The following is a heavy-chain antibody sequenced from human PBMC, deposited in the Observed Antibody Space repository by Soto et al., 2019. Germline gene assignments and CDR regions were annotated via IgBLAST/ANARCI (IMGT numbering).Heavy chain of an antibody. CDR1: GFTVSSNY. J-gene: IGHJ4*02. CDR3: ARAEVEMHTP. D-gene: IGHD2-21*01. CDR2: IYTDGGT. V-gene: IGHV3-66*01. Sequence: EVELVESGGGLVQPGGFVRLSCAASGFTVSSNYMIWVRQAPGKGLEWISVIYTDGGTKYADSVKGRFTISRDTSRNTVYLHMDSLRVEDTAVYYCARAEVEMHTPWGQGTLFTVSP.